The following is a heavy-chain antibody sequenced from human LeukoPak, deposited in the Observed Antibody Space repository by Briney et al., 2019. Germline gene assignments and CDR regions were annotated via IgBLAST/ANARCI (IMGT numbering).Heavy chain of an antibody. V-gene: IGHV3-7*01. Sequence: PGGSLRLSCAASGFTFSSYWMSWVRQAPGKGLEWVASIKQDGSEKYYVDSVKGRFTISRDNAKNSLYLQMNSLRAEDTAVYYCARDQLVATPDPWGQGTLVTVSS. CDR2: IKQDGSEK. J-gene: IGHJ5*02. CDR1: GFTFSSYW. D-gene: IGHD5-12*01. CDR3: ARDQLVATPDP.